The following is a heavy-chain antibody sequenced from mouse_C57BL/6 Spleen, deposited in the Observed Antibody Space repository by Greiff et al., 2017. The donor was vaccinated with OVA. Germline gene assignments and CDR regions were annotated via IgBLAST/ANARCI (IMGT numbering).Heavy chain of an antibody. CDR1: GYSFTGYY. Sequence: VQLQQSGPELVKPGASVKISCKASGYSFTGYYMNWVKQSPEKSLEWIGEINPSTGGTTYNQKFKAKATLTVDKSSSTAYMQLKSLTSEDSAVYYCAIGEYFDYWGQGTTLTVSS. J-gene: IGHJ2*01. CDR3: AIGEYFDY. CDR2: INPSTGGT. V-gene: IGHV1-42*01.